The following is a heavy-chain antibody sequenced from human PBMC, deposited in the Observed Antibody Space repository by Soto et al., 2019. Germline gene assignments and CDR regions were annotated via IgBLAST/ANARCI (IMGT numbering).Heavy chain of an antibody. Sequence: GGSLRLSCAASGLTFSSYSMNWVRQAPGKGLEWVSYISSSSSTIYYADSVKGRFTISRDNAKNSLYLQMNSLRDEDTAVYYCARGDYCSGGSCKSIYGMDVWGQGTTVTVSS. V-gene: IGHV3-48*02. J-gene: IGHJ6*02. CDR1: GLTFSSYS. D-gene: IGHD2-15*01. CDR2: ISSSSSTI. CDR3: ARGDYCSGGSCKSIYGMDV.